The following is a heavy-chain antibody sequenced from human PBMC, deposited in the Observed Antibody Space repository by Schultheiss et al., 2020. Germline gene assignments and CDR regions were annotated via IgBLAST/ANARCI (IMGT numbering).Heavy chain of an antibody. J-gene: IGHJ6*02. CDR1: GGSISSGNYY. D-gene: IGHD1-7*01. CDR2: IYYSGST. V-gene: IGHV4-31*03. CDR3: ARDGTNYYGMDV. Sequence: SQTLSLTCTVSGGSISSGNYYWTWIRQHPGKGLEWIGYIYYSGSTYYNPSLKSRVSISIDTSKNQFSLKLSSVTAADTAVYYCARDGTNYYGMDVWGQGTTVTVSS.